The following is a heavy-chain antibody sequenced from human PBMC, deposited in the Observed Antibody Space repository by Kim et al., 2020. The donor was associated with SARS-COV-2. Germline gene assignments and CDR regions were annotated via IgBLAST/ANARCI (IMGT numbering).Heavy chain of an antibody. D-gene: IGHD2-15*01. V-gene: IGHV3-7*03. CDR1: GFTFSNYW. J-gene: IGHJ4*02. CDR3: ARGVVVAPGIDH. CDR2: INQDGSET. Sequence: GGSLRLSCAASGFTFSNYWMTWIRQAPGKGLVWVANINQDGSETKYVDPVEGRFTTSRDTAKNSLFLQLNSLRAEDTAVYYCARGVVVAPGIDHWGQGTPGSASS.